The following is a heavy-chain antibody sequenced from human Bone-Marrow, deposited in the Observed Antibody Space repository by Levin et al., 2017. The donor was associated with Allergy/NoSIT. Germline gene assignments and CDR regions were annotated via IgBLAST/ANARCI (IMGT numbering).Heavy chain of an antibody. CDR1: GFNFNSYW. CDR3: ARDRVTTNWYFDL. D-gene: IGHD4-17*01. CDR2: INRDGSST. J-gene: IGHJ2*01. Sequence: GGSLRLSCSASGFNFNSYWMHWVRQAPGKGLVWVSRINRDGSSTSYADSVKGRFTISRDNAKNTLYLQMNSLRAEDTSVYYCARDRVTTNWYFDLWSRGTLVTVSS. V-gene: IGHV3-74*01.